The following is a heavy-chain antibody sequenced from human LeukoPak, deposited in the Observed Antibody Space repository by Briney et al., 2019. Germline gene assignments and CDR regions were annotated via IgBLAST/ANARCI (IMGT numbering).Heavy chain of an antibody. V-gene: IGHV4-59*01. CDR1: GGSISSYY. J-gene: IGHJ6*03. CDR2: IYYSGST. D-gene: IGHD2-2*01. Sequence: SETLSLTCTVSGGSISSYYLSWIRQPPGKELEWIGYIYYSGSTKYNPSLMSRVTISVDTSKNQFSLKLSSVTAADTAVYYCARGGEDIVVVPAAIAPYYYYYMDVWGKGTTVTVSS. CDR3: ARGGEDIVVVPAAIAPYYYYYMDV.